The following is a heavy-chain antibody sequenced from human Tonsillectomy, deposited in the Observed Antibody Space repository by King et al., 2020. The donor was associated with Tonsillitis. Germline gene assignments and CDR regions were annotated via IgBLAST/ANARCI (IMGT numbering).Heavy chain of an antibody. CDR1: GFTFSSYA. D-gene: IGHD4-17*01. Sequence: QLVQSGGGLVQPGGSLRLSCAASGFTFSSYAMSWVRQAPGKGLEWVSSISGGGGRSYYADSVKGRFTFSRDNSKNTLYLQMNSLRAEDTAVYYCAKVPLYGADGGWFDPWGQGTLVTVSS. J-gene: IGHJ5*02. V-gene: IGHV3-23*04. CDR2: ISGGGGRS. CDR3: AKVPLYGADGGWFDP.